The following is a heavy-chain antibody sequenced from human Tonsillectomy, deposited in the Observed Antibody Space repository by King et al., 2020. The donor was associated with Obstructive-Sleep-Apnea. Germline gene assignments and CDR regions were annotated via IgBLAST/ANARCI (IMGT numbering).Heavy chain of an antibody. CDR2: IYHSGST. CDR3: ARIAAAAKGYFDY. D-gene: IGHD6-13*01. CDR1: GGSISSSNW. J-gene: IGHJ4*02. V-gene: IGHV4-4*02. Sequence: VQLQESGPGLVKPSGTLSLTCAVSGGSISSSNWWSWVRQPPGKGLEWIGEIYHSGSTNYNPSLKRRVTISVDKSKNQFSLKLSSVTAADTAVYYCARIAAAAKGYFDYWGQGTLVTVSS.